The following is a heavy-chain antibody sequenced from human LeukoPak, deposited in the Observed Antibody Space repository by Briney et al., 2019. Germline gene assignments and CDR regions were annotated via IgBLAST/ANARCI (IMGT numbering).Heavy chain of an antibody. D-gene: IGHD3-10*01. J-gene: IGHJ4*02. V-gene: IGHV1-24*01. CDR3: ATVPFGELLYNY. CDR2: FDPEDGET. Sequence: GASVKVSCKVSGYTLTELSMHWVRQAPGKGLGWKGGFDPEDGETIYAQKFQGRVTMTEDTSTDTAYMELSSLRSEDTAVYYCATVPFGELLYNYWGQGTLVTVSS. CDR1: GYTLTELS.